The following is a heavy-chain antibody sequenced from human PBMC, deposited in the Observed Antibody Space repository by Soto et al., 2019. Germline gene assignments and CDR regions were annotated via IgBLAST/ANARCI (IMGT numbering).Heavy chain of an antibody. Sequence: QVQLVQSRAEEKKPGASVKVSCKASGYTFTSYAMHWVRQAPGQRLEWMGWIKAGNGNTKYSQKFQGRVTITRDTSASTAYMELSSLRCEETDVYYCAWSSGVYDLLAWGQGTLVTVSS. CDR3: AWSSGVYDLLA. J-gene: IGHJ5*02. CDR1: GYTFTSYA. V-gene: IGHV1-3*05. CDR2: IKAGNGNT. D-gene: IGHD3-9*01.